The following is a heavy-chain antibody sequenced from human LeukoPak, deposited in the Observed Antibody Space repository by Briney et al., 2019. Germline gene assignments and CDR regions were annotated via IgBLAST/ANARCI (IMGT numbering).Heavy chain of an antibody. D-gene: IGHD3-10*01. J-gene: IGHJ4*02. CDR3: ATEVFHGSGSPRLDD. CDR1: GFNFDDYV. Sequence: GGSLRLSCAASGFNFDDYVMTWVRQAPGKGLEWVSGINWNGGSRGYADSVKGRFTISRDNAKNSLYLQMNSLRVEDTAVYYCATEVFHGSGSPRLDDWGQGTLVTVSS. V-gene: IGHV3-20*04. CDR2: INWNGGSR.